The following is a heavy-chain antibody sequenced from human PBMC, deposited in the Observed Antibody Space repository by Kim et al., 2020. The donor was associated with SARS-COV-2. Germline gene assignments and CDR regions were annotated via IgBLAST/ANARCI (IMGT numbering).Heavy chain of an antibody. CDR2: IKQDGSET. V-gene: IGHV3-7*01. CDR1: GFTFNNYW. J-gene: IGHJ4*02. D-gene: IGHD3-22*01. CDR3: APVVTWCSFDY. Sequence: GGSLRLSCAASGFTFNNYWMGWVRQAPGKGLEWVANIKQDGSETVYVDSVRGRFTISRDNAQRSLYLQLNSLRDEDPAVYYCAPVVTWCSFDYWGQGIL.